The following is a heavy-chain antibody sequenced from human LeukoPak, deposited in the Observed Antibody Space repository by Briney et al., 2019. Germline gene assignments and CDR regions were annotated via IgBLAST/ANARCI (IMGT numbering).Heavy chain of an antibody. Sequence: GASVKVSCKASGYTFTSYYMHWVRQAPGQGLEWMGWISAYNGNTNYAQKLQGRVTMTTDTSTSTAYMELRSLRSDDTAVYYCARGEHYGSGSYCVYSYYYYGMDVWGQGTTVTVSS. CDR2: ISAYNGNT. J-gene: IGHJ6*02. CDR1: GYTFTSYY. V-gene: IGHV1-18*04. D-gene: IGHD3-10*01. CDR3: ARGEHYGSGSYCVYSYYYYGMDV.